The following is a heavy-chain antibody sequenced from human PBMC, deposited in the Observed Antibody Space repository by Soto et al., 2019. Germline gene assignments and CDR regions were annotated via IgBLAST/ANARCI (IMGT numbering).Heavy chain of an antibody. Sequence: GGSLRLSCAASGFYITNYWMTWVRQAPGKGPEWVANIKEDGSLKFYVDSVRGRFTISRDNAKNSVYLGMSRLRAEDTAVYYCVRDSDPAHWHTAGEDYWGQGTLVTVSS. CDR3: VRDSDPAHWHTAGEDY. D-gene: IGHD4-17*01. V-gene: IGHV3-7*01. CDR2: IKEDGSLK. J-gene: IGHJ4*02. CDR1: GFYITNYW.